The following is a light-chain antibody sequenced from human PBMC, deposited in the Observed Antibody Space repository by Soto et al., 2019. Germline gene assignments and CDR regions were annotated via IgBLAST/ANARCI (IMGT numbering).Light chain of an antibody. V-gene: IGKV3-20*01. CDR3: QQYGSSPPYT. CDR2: GAS. J-gene: IGKJ2*01. CDR1: QRISSAY. Sequence: TVFTQAPGTLSLSPGERATLSCRASQRISSAYVLCYHQKPGQAPRLLIHGASFRATDIPDRFSGSGCGTDFGLAISSLEHEEFAVYYCQQYGSSPPYTFGPGNKLDIK.